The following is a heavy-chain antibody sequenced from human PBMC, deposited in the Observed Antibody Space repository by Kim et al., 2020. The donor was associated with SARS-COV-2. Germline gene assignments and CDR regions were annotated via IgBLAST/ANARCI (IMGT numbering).Heavy chain of an antibody. J-gene: IGHJ4*02. V-gene: IGHV3-9*01. CDR3: AKDTDSSRNFLFDY. Sequence: GGSLRLSCAASGFTFDDYAMHWVRQAPGKGLEWVSGISWNSGSIGYADSVKGRFTISRDNAKNSLYLQMNSLRAEDTALYYCAKDTDSSRNFLFDYWGQG. CDR2: ISWNSGSI. D-gene: IGHD6-13*01. CDR1: GFTFDDYA.